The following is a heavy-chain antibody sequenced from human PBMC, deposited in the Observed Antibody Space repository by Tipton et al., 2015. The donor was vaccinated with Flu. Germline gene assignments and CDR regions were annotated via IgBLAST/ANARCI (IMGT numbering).Heavy chain of an antibody. D-gene: IGHD3-22*01. Sequence: TLSLTCAVYGGSFSGYYWSWIRQPPGKGLEWIGEINHSGSTNHNPSLKSRVTISVDTSKNQFSLKLRTVTAADTAVYYCARGRGRIVVVTTHAFDIWGQGTMVTVSS. V-gene: IGHV4-34*01. CDR3: ARGRGRIVVVTTHAFDI. CDR1: GGSFSGYY. J-gene: IGHJ3*02. CDR2: INHSGST.